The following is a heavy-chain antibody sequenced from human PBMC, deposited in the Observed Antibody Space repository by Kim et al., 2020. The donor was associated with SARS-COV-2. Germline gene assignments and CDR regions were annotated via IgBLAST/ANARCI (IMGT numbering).Heavy chain of an antibody. CDR1: GFTFSSYA. V-gene: IGHV3-23*01. CDR3: AKADHTVGLYYYYMDV. D-gene: IGHD4-17*01. J-gene: IGHJ6*03. CDR2: ISGSGGST. Sequence: GGSLRLSCAASGFTFSSYAMSWVRQAPGKGLEWVSAISGSGGSTYYADSVKGRFTISRDNSKNTLYLQMNSLRAEDTAVYYCAKADHTVGLYYYYMDVWGKGTTVTVSS.